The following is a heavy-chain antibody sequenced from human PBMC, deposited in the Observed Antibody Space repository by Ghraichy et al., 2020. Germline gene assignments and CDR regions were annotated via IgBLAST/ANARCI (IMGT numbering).Heavy chain of an antibody. CDR1: GFTFSSYA. D-gene: IGHD5-12*01. V-gene: IGHV3-64*01. CDR3: ASGIVATIGAFDI. CDR2: ISSNGGST. J-gene: IGHJ3*02. Sequence: GGSLRLSCAASGFTFSSYAMHWVRQAPGKGLEYVSAISSNGGSTYYANSVKGRFTISRDNSKNTLYLQMGSLGAEDMAVYYCASGIVATIGAFDIGGQGTMVTVSS.